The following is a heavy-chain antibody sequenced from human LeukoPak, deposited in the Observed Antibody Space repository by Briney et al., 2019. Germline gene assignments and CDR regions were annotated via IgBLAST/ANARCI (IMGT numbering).Heavy chain of an antibody. Sequence: ASVKVSCKASGYTFTGYYMHWVRQAPGQGLEWMGWINPSSGGTNYAQKFQGRVTMTRDTSISTAYMELSRLRSDDTAVYYCASIVDIVATAFDYWGQGTLVTVSS. CDR2: INPSSGGT. CDR3: ASIVDIVATAFDY. CDR1: GYTFTGYY. J-gene: IGHJ4*02. V-gene: IGHV1-2*02. D-gene: IGHD5-12*01.